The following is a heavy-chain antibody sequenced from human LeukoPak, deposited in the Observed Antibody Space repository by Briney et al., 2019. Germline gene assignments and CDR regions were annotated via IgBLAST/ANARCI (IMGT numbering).Heavy chain of an antibody. V-gene: IGHV4-39*01. D-gene: IGHD3-10*01. CDR2: IYYSGST. CDR1: GGSISSSSYY. CDR3: ASDYGSGSYFDY. J-gene: IGHJ4*02. Sequence: SETLSLTCTVSGGSISSSSYYWGWIRQPPGKGLEWIGSIYYSGSTYYNPSLKSRVTISVDTSKNQFPLKLSSVTAADTAVYYCASDYGSGSYFDYWGQGTLVTVSS.